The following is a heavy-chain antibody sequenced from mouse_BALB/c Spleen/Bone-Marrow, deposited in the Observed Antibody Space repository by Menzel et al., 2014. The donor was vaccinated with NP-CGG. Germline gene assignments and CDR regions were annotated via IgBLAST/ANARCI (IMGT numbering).Heavy chain of an antibody. CDR2: INVNGDTT. CDR3: AGGYDYSSWFAY. CDR1: GFTFSNYG. J-gene: IGHJ3*01. D-gene: IGHD2-4*01. V-gene: IGHV5-6-3*01. Sequence: EVQGVESGGGLVQPGGSLKLSCAASGFTFSNYGMSWVRQTPDKRLEMIATINVNGDTTYHPDSVKGRFTISRDNVKNTLYLQMSSLKSEDTAMYYCAGGYDYSSWFAYWGQGTLVTVSA.